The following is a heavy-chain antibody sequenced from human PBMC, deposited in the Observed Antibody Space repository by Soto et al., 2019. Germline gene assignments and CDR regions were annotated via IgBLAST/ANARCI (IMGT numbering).Heavy chain of an antibody. V-gene: IGHV3-30-3*01. D-gene: IGHD2-2*01. J-gene: IGHJ6*02. CDR1: GFTFSSYA. CDR2: ISYDGSNK. Sequence: GGSLRLSCAASGFTFSSYAMHWVRQAPGKGLEWVAVISYDGSNKYYADSVKGRFTISRDNSKNTLYLQMNSLRAEDTAVYYCARDAYGVPAAMQGPYYYYYYGMDVWGQGTTVTVSS. CDR3: ARDAYGVPAAMQGPYYYYYYGMDV.